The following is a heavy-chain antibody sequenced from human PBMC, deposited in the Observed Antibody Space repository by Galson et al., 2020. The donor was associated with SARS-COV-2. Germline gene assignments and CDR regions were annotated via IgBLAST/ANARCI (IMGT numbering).Heavy chain of an antibody. CDR3: ARGPRFGELLSPFDS. CDR1: GFTFSSYA. V-gene: IGHV3-30-3*01. Sequence: TGGSLRLSCAASGFTFSSYAMHWVRQAPGKGLEWVAVISNDGSNRYYADSVKSRFTISRDNSKNTLFLQTNSLRVEDTAVYYCARGPRFGELLSPFDSWGQGTLVTVSS. CDR2: ISNDGSNR. D-gene: IGHD3-10*01. J-gene: IGHJ4*02.